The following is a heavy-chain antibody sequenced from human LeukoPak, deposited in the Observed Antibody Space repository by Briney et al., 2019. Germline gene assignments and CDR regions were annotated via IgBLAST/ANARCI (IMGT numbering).Heavy chain of an antibody. CDR2: ISSGSSYT. D-gene: IGHD1-26*01. V-gene: IGHV3-11*05. CDR3: AKGGKWDVTPFDY. J-gene: IGHJ4*02. Sequence: GGSLRLSCAASGFTFSDYYMSWIRQAPGKGLEWVSYISSGSSYTNYADSVKGRFTISRDNSKNTLYLQVNSLRAEDTAVYYCAKGGKWDVTPFDYWGQGTLVTVSS. CDR1: GFTFSDYY.